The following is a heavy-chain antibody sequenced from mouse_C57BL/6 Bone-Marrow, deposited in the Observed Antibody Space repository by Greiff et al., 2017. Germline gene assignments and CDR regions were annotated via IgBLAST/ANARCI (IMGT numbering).Heavy chain of an antibody. J-gene: IGHJ2*01. D-gene: IGHD1-1*02. Sequence: QVQLQQPGAELVKPGASVKMSCKASGYTFTSYWITWVKQRPGHGLEWIGDIYPGSGSTNYNEKFKSKATLTVDTSSSTAYMQRRSLTSEDSAVYYCEKIYYGPFDYGGQGTTLTVSS. V-gene: IGHV1-55*01. CDR2: IYPGSGST. CDR3: EKIYYGPFDY. CDR1: GYTFTSYW.